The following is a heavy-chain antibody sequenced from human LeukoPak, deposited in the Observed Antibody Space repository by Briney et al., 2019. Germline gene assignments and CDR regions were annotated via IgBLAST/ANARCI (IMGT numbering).Heavy chain of an antibody. CDR1: GGSISSSSYY. D-gene: IGHD3-22*01. J-gene: IGHJ4*02. Sequence: SETLPLTCTVSGGSISSSSYYWGWIRQPPGKGLEWIGSIYYSGSTYYNPSLKNRVTISVDTSKNQFSLKLSSVTAADTAVYYCARRPKNYYYDTTYYFDYWGQGTLVTVSS. CDR2: IYYSGST. V-gene: IGHV4-39*01. CDR3: ARRPKNYYYDTTYYFDY.